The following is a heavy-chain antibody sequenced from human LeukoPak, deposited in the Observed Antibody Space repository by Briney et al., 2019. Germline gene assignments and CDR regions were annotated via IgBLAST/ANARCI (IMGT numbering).Heavy chain of an antibody. CDR2: INAGNGNT. V-gene: IGHV1-3*03. CDR1: GYTFTSYA. D-gene: IGHD6-25*01. Sequence: ASVKVSCKASGYTFTSYAMQWVRQAPGQRLEWMGWINAGNGNTRYSQVFQGRVTITRDTSASTAYMELSSLRFEDMAVYYCARSGSLDYWGQRTLVTVSS. J-gene: IGHJ4*02. CDR3: ARSGSLDY.